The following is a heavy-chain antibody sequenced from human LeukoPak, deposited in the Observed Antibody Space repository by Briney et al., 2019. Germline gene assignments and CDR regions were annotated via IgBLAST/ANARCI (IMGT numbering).Heavy chain of an antibody. Sequence: PGGSLRLFCAASGFTFSSYDMSWVRQAPAKGLVWVSAISGSGGSTYYADSVKGRFTISRDNSKNTLYLQMNSLRAEDTAVYYCATSGWYWGDDAFDIWGQGTMVTVSS. J-gene: IGHJ3*02. CDR1: GFTFSSYD. CDR3: ATSGWYWGDDAFDI. V-gene: IGHV3-23*01. D-gene: IGHD6-19*01. CDR2: ISGSGGST.